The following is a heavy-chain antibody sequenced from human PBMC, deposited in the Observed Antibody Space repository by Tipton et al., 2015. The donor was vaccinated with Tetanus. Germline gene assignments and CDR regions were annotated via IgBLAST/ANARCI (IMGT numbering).Heavy chain of an antibody. Sequence: VQLAQSGAEVKKPGESLKISCQGSGYRFGIYWIAWVRQMPGKGLEWMGIIYPGDSDTRYSPSFEGQVTISVDKSITTAYLQWSSLKASDTAMYYCTRRLGPFTGDQIWHFDLWGRGTQVTVSS. CDR3: TRRLGPFTGDQIWHFDL. CDR1: GYRFGIYW. J-gene: IGHJ2*01. D-gene: IGHD7-27*01. CDR2: IYPGDSDT. V-gene: IGHV5-51*01.